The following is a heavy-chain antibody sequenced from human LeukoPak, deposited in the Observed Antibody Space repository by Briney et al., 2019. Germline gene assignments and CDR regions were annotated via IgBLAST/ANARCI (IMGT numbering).Heavy chain of an antibody. CDR1: GGSFTDYY. J-gene: IGHJ4*02. Sequence: SETLSLTCTVSGGSFTDYYWGWIRQPPGKGLEWIGSIYYRGNTFYNPSLRNRVSISIDTSKGRFSLNLNSVTAADTAVYFCTRDCEHGTQDSWGQGTLVTVS. D-gene: IGHD1-26*01. CDR2: IYYRGNT. CDR3: TRDCEHGTQDS. V-gene: IGHV4-39*07.